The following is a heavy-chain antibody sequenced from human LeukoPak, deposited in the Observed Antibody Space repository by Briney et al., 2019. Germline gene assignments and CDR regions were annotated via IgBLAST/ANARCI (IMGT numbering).Heavy chain of an antibody. Sequence: PGRSLRLSCAASGFTFSSYAMHWVRQAPGKGLEWVAVISYDGSNKYYADSVKGRFTISRDNSKNTLYLQMNSLRAEDTAVYYCARAALQNDILTSWYFDYWGQGTLVTVSS. V-gene: IGHV3-30-3*01. CDR1: GFTFSSYA. CDR2: ISYDGSNK. J-gene: IGHJ4*02. D-gene: IGHD3-9*01. CDR3: ARAALQNDILTSWYFDY.